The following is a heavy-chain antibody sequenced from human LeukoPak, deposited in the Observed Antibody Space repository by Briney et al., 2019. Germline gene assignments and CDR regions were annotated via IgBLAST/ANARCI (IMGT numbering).Heavy chain of an antibody. CDR2: INHSGST. D-gene: IGHD5-24*01. J-gene: IGHJ4*02. CDR3: ARSRLHPIIFDY. CDR1: GVSFSGYY. Sequence: PSETLSLTCAVYGVSFSGYYWSWIRQPPGKGLEWIGEINHSGSTTYNPSLKSRVTISVETSKNQFLLKLSSVTAADTAVYYCARSRLHPIIFDYWGQGTLVTVSS. V-gene: IGHV4-34*01.